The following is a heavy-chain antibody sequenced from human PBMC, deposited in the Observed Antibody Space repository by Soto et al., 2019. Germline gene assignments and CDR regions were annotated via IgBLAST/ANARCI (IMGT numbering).Heavy chain of an antibody. CDR3: ARVTAEHDRASSWFDP. CDR2: ISHSGRGT. D-gene: IGHD2-21*01. Sequence: EVQLLESGGDLVQPGGSLRLSCSASGFTFSNYDMSWVRQAPGKGLAWVSAISHSGRGTYYADSVEGRFTISRDNSKNTVYLQMNSLRVEDTALYYCARVTAEHDRASSWFDPWGQGTLVPVSS. V-gene: IGHV3-23*01. J-gene: IGHJ5*02. CDR1: GFTFSNYD.